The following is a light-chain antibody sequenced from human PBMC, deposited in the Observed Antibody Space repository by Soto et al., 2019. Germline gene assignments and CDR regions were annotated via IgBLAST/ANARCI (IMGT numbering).Light chain of an antibody. CDR1: SSDVGGYNY. CDR2: DVS. J-gene: IGLJ1*01. V-gene: IGLV2-14*01. CDR3: SSYTSSSTPLYV. Sequence: QSVLTQPASVSGSPGQSITISCTGTSSDVGGYNYVSWYQQHPGKAPKLMIYDVSNRPSGVSNGFSGSKSGNTASLTISGLQAEDEADYYCSSYTSSSTPLYVFGTGTKLTVL.